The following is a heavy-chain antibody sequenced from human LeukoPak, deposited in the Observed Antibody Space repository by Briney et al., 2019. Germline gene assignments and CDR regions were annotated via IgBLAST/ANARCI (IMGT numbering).Heavy chain of an antibody. CDR3: ARVYYYDSSGYYALGAFDI. CDR1: GYDFTKYA. CDR2: IDAGNGRT. D-gene: IGHD3-22*01. Sequence: GASVKVSCKASGYDFTKYAVQWVRQAPGQRLEWMGWIDAGNGRTKYSPDFQGRVTISRDTSASLAYMELSSLRSEDTAVYYCARVYYYDSSGYYALGAFDIWGQGTMVTVSS. V-gene: IGHV1-3*03. J-gene: IGHJ3*02.